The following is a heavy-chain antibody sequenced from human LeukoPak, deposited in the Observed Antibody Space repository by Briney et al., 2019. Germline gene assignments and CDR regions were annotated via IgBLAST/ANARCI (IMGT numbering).Heavy chain of an antibody. J-gene: IGHJ5*02. D-gene: IGHD3-10*01. Sequence: PSETLSLTCTVSGGSISSSSYYWGWIRQPPGKGLEWIGEINHSGSTNYNPSLKSRVTISVDTSKNQFSLKLSSVTAADTAVYYCARGGVYYYGSGSWDWFDPWGQGTLVTVSS. CDR2: INHSGST. CDR1: GGSISSSSYY. V-gene: IGHV4-39*07. CDR3: ARGGVYYYGSGSWDWFDP.